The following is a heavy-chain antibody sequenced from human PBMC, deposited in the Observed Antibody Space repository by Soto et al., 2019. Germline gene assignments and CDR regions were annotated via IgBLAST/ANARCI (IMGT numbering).Heavy chain of an antibody. J-gene: IGHJ6*02. CDR3: ARGRRYYDFWSGYSSPGMDV. CDR2: INHSGST. D-gene: IGHD3-3*01. CDR1: GGSFSGYY. V-gene: IGHV4-34*01. Sequence: SETLSLTCAVYGGSFSGYYWSWIHQPPGKGLEWIGEINHSGSTNYNPSLKSRVTISVDTSKNQFSLKLSSVTAADTAVYYCARGRRYYDFWSGYSSPGMDVWGQGTTVTV.